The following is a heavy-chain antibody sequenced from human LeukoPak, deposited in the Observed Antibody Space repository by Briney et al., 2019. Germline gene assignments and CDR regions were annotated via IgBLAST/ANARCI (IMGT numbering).Heavy chain of an antibody. Sequence: PGGSLRLSCSASGFTFSRYPMHWVRLAPGKGLEWVAVMCYLGDYQFYAESVKGRFTISRDNSKKTVFLQMNSLRGEDTAIYYCAKDRSSGPHYYYGMDVWRQGTTVIVSS. CDR2: MCYLGDYQ. D-gene: IGHD6-25*01. V-gene: IGHV3-30*18. CDR1: GFTFSRYP. CDR3: AKDRSSGPHYYYGMDV. J-gene: IGHJ6*02.